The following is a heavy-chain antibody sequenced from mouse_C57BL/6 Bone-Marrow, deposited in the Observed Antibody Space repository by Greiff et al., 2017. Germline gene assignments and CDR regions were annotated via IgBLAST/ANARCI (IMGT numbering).Heavy chain of an antibody. V-gene: IGHV1-9*01. D-gene: IGHD2-1*01. Sequence: QVQLKESGAELMKPGASVKLSCKATCYTFTGYWIEWVKQRPGHGLEWIGEILPGSGSTNYNEKFKGTATFTADTSSNTDYMTLSSLTTEDSAIYYCAIYYGNYWCAYWGQGTLVTVSA. J-gene: IGHJ3*01. CDR1: CYTFTGYW. CDR3: AIYYGNYWCAY. CDR2: ILPGSGST.